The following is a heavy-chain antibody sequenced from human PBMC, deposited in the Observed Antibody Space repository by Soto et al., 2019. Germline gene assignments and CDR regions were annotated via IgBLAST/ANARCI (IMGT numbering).Heavy chain of an antibody. V-gene: IGHV1-69*01. J-gene: IGHJ6*02. CDR2: IIPIFGTA. Sequence: QVQLVQSGAEVMKPGSSVKVSCKASGGTFSSYAISWVRQAPGQGLEWMGGIIPIFGTANYAQKFQGRVTITADESTSTAYMELSSLRSEDTAVYYCARVSPPDDFYGYYGMDVWGQGTTVTVSS. CDR3: ARVSPPDDFYGYYGMDV. CDR1: GGTFSSYA. D-gene: IGHD3-3*01.